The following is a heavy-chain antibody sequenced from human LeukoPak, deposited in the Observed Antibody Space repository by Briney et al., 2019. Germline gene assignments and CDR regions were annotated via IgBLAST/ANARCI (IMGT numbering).Heavy chain of an antibody. J-gene: IGHJ3*02. V-gene: IGHV3-64*01. CDR2: ISSNGGST. CDR1: GFTFSSYA. D-gene: IGHD3-22*01. Sequence: GGSLRLSCAASGFTFSSYAMHWVRQAPGKGLEYVSAISSNGGSTYYANSVKGRFTISRDNSKNTLYLQMGSLRAEDMAVYYCARDSPNYYDSSGYYLDAFDIWGQGTVVTVSS. CDR3: ARDSPNYYDSSGYYLDAFDI.